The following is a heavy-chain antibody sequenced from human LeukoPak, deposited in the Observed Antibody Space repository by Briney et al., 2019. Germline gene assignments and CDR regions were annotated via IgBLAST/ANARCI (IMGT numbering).Heavy chain of an antibody. V-gene: IGHV4-39*07. CDR1: GGSISSGSSDSCY. CDR2: IYYLGNT. CDR3: ARDYVVRGDNPEKHYYYYYGMDV. Sequence: SETLSLTCTVSGGSISSGSSDSCYWGWIRQPPGKGLEWIGSIYYLGNTFYNPSLKSRVTLSVDTSKNQFSLKLSSVTAADTAVYYCARDYVVRGDNPEKHYYYYYGMDVWGQGTTVTVSS. D-gene: IGHD4-17*01. J-gene: IGHJ6*02.